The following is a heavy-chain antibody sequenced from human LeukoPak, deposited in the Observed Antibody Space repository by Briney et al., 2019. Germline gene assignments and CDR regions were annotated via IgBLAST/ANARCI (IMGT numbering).Heavy chain of an antibody. CDR3: ARAYSAYWYSAY. CDR1: GFTFSNYA. D-gene: IGHD1-26*01. V-gene: IGHV3-30*04. Sequence: GGSLRLSCAASGFTFSNYAMHWVRQAPGKGPEWVAVISGDGSRIHHADSVKGRFTISRDNSKNTLNLQMNSLRTEDTAVYYCARAYSAYWYSAYWGQGALVTVSS. CDR2: ISGDGSRI. J-gene: IGHJ4*02.